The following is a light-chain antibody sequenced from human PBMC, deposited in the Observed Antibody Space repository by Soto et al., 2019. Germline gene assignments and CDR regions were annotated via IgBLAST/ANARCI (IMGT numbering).Light chain of an antibody. CDR3: QQYEKLPYT. CDR1: QDITNY. V-gene: IGKV1-33*01. Sequence: DIQMTQSPSSLSASVGDRVTITCQASQDITNYLNWYQQKPGKTPKLLIYDASNLETGVPSRFSGSGSGTQFTFTISSLQPEDIATYYCQQYEKLPYTFGPGTKLEIK. CDR2: DAS. J-gene: IGKJ2*01.